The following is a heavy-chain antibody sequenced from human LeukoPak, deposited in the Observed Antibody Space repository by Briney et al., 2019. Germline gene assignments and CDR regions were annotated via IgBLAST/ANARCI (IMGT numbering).Heavy chain of an antibody. CDR1: GGSISSDY. CDR3: AREVTVSVWRWFDP. CDR2: FYYSGST. J-gene: IGHJ5*02. V-gene: IGHV4-59*01. Sequence: SETLTLTCSVSGGSISSDYWSWVRQPPGKGLECIGYFYYSGSTNYNPSLKSRVTISVDTSKNQFSLKLTSVTAADTAVYYCAREVTVSVWRWFDPWGQGTLVTVSS. D-gene: IGHD6-19*01.